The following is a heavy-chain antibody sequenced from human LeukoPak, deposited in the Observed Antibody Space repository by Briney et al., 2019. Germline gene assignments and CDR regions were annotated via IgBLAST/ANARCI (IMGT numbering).Heavy chain of an antibody. CDR2: TSYDGTKE. V-gene: IGHV3-30*18. Sequence: PGGSLRLSCAASGFSFSSYEMNWVRQAPGKGLEWVAVTSYDGTKEHYADSVKGRFTISRDNSRDTVFLQMNSLTEDDTAVYFCAKARVTHAWEIVYYDYWGQGAQVTVSS. CDR1: GFSFSSYE. J-gene: IGHJ4*02. D-gene: IGHD1-26*01. CDR3: AKARVTHAWEIVYYDY.